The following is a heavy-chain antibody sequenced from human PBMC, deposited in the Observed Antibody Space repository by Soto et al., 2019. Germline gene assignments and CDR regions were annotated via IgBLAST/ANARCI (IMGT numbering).Heavy chain of an antibody. Sequence: PGESLKISCKGSGYSFTSYWIGWVRQMPGKGLEWMGIIYPGDSDTRYSPSFQGQVTISADKSISTAYLQWSSLKASDTAMYYCARPGGTNGYYCYYGMDVWGQGTTVTVSS. CDR1: GYSFTSYW. CDR2: IYPGDSDT. V-gene: IGHV5-51*01. CDR3: ARPGGTNGYYCYYGMDV. D-gene: IGHD2-8*01. J-gene: IGHJ6*02.